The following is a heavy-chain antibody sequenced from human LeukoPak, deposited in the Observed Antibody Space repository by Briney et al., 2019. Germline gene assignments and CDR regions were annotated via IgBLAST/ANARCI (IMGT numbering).Heavy chain of an antibody. J-gene: IGHJ4*02. CDR2: IRYEGSNK. Sequence: GGSLRLSCAASGFTFSSYGMHWVRQAPGKGLEWVAFIRYEGSNKYYADSVKGRFTISRDNSKNTLYLQMNSLRAEDTAVYYCAKDVRRVGAPDYWGQGTLVTVSS. D-gene: IGHD1-26*01. CDR3: AKDVRRVGAPDY. V-gene: IGHV3-30*02. CDR1: GFTFSSYG.